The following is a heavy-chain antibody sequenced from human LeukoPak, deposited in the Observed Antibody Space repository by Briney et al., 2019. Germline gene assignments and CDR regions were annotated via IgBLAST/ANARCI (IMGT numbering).Heavy chain of an antibody. CDR3: ARAGVYYDSSGYFDY. D-gene: IGHD3-22*01. V-gene: IGHV3-23*01. J-gene: IGHJ4*02. CDR1: GFTFSSYA. CDR2: ISASGGRT. Sequence: GGSLRLSCAASGFTFSSYAMSWVREAPGKGLEWVSVISASGGRTSYADSVKGRFTVSRDNSKNTLYLQMNSLRAEDTAVYYCARAGVYYDSSGYFDYWGQGTLVTVSS.